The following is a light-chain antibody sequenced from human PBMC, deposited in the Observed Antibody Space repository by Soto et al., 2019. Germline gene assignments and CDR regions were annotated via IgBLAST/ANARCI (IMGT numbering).Light chain of an antibody. CDR1: QSVTRSF. Sequence: EIVLTQSPGTLSLSPGERVTLSCRASQSVTRSFLAWYKQKPGQAPRLLIYGASIRATGIPDRFSGSGSATAITLTIGRLEIEDFAVYYGHQYGSSPQAFGLGTKVDIK. CDR3: HQYGSSPQA. CDR2: GAS. J-gene: IGKJ3*01. V-gene: IGKV3-20*01.